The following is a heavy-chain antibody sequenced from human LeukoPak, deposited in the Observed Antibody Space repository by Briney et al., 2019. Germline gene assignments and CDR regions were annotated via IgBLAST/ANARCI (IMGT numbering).Heavy chain of an antibody. V-gene: IGHV1-2*06. J-gene: IGHJ4*02. CDR2: INPGSGDT. CDR1: GYTFSGYF. CDR3: ARDLSSTPNWELDH. Sequence: ASVTVSCKAAGYTFSGYFVHWVRQAPGQGLEWMGRINPGSGDTEFAQKFQGRVTMTRDTSVSTAYMEVSGLTSDDTAIYYCARDLSSTPNWELDHWGQGTLVTVSS. D-gene: IGHD1-1*01.